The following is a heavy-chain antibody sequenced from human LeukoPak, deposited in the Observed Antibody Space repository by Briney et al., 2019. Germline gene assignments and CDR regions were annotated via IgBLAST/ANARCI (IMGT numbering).Heavy chain of an antibody. J-gene: IGHJ4*02. CDR1: GFTFSSYG. CDR2: ISYDGSNK. V-gene: IGHV3-30*18. D-gene: IGHD5-24*01. CDR3: AKNERSRDGYNHFDY. Sequence: GGSLRLSCAASGFTFSSYGMHWVRQAPGKGLEWVAVISYDGSNKYYAGSVKGRFTISRDNSKNTLYLQMNSLRAEDTAVYYCAKNERSRDGYNHFDYWGQGTLVTVSS.